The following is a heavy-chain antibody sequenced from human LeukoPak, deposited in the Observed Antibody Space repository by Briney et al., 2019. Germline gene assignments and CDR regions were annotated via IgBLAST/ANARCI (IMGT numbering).Heavy chain of an antibody. CDR1: GGSISNGGYY. D-gene: IGHD3-10*01. CDR3: ARWSYGSGSFY. Sequence: PSETLPLTCTVSGGSISNGGYYWSWIRQPPGKGLEWVGYIYYSGNTYYNPSLKSRITISVDTSKNQFSLKLSSVTAADTAVYYCARWSYGSGSFYWGQGTLVTVSS. V-gene: IGHV4-31*03. CDR2: IYYSGNT. J-gene: IGHJ4*02.